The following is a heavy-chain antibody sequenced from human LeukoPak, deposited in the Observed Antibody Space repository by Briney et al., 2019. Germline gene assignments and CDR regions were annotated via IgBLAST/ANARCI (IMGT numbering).Heavy chain of an antibody. V-gene: IGHV3-74*01. CDR3: ARDPASSITMVRGVPQEFY. Sequence: GGSLRLSCAASGFTFSSYWMHWVRQAPGKGLVWASRINSDGSSTSYADSVKGRFTISRDNAKNTLYLQMNSLRAEDTAVYYCARDPASSITMVRGVPQEFYWGQGTLVTVSS. CDR2: INSDGSST. J-gene: IGHJ4*02. D-gene: IGHD3-10*01. CDR1: GFTFSSYW.